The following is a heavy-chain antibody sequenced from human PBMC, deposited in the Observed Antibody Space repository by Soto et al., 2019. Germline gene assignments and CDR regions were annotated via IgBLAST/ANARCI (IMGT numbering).Heavy chain of an antibody. D-gene: IGHD2-21*02. CDR2: IYWDDDK. CDR1: AFSLSTGGVG. J-gene: IGHJ6*02. V-gene: IGHV2-5*02. Sequence: QITLKASGPTLVKPTQTLTLTCTFSAFSLSTGGVGVGWIRQPPGKAIELLALIYWDDDKRYSPFLRSRLTNPKATNKNKVVLTMPNMDPVDTATSSCIHSRWSGDCLQSYASYGSYGMDVWGQGTTVTFSS. CDR3: IHSRWSGDCLQSYASYGSYGMDV.